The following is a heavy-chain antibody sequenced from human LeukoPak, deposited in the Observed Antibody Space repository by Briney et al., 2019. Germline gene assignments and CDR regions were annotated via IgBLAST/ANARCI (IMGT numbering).Heavy chain of an antibody. D-gene: IGHD5-18*01. J-gene: IGHJ4*02. CDR3: ARGGYSYGPRAPLLDY. Sequence: ASVKVSCKASGYTFTTYSMHWVRQAPGQRLEWMGWINADNGNTKYSQNVQDRVTITTDTSASTAYMELSSLRSEDTAMYYCARGGYSYGPRAPLLDYWGQGTLVTVSS. V-gene: IGHV1-3*01. CDR1: GYTFTTYS. CDR2: INADNGNT.